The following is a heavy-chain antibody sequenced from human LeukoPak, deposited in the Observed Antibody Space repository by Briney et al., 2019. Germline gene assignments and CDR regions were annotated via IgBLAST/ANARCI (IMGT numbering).Heavy chain of an antibody. V-gene: IGHV1-8*01. CDR1: GYTFTTYD. Sequence: GASVKVSCKASGYTFTTYDINWVRQATGQGLEWMGWMNPNSGNTGYAQKFQGRVTMTRNTSISTAYMELRSLRSDDTAVYYCARVAARNQNDYWGQGTLVTVSS. J-gene: IGHJ4*02. CDR3: ARVAARNQNDY. CDR2: MNPNSGNT. D-gene: IGHD1-14*01.